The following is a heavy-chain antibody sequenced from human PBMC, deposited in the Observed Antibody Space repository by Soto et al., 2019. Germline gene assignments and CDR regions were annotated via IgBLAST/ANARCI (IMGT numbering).Heavy chain of an antibody. Sequence: LGESLQISCKGSGYSFSKYWIGWMRQMHGKDLEWMAIIYPDDSNTRYSPSFQGQVTISADKSISTAYLQRSSLKASDTAMYYCARMGFSGGGYLSYYYYGMDVWGQGTTVTVSS. D-gene: IGHD2-15*01. CDR1: GYSFSKYW. V-gene: IGHV5-51*01. CDR2: IYPDDSNT. J-gene: IGHJ6*02. CDR3: ARMGFSGGGYLSYYYYGMDV.